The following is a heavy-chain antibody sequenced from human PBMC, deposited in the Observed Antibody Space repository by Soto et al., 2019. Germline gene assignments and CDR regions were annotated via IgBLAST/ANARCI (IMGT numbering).Heavy chain of an antibody. CDR3: AKGGLGPYYDFWSDNGGMDV. D-gene: IGHD3-3*01. CDR2: ISGSGGST. Sequence: GGSLRLSCAASGFTFSSYAMSWVRQAPGKGLEWVSAISGSGGSTYYADSVKGRFTISRDNSKNTLYLQMNSLRAEDTAVYYCAKGGLGPYYDFWSDNGGMDVWGQGTTVTVSS. V-gene: IGHV3-23*01. J-gene: IGHJ6*02. CDR1: GFTFSSYA.